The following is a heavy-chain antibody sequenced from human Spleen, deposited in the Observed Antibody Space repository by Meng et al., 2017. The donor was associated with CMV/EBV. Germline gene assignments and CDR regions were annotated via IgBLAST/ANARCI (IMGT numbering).Heavy chain of an antibody. CDR1: GGSISSSSYY. V-gene: IGHV4-39*01. Sequence: TVSGGSISSSSYYWGWIRQPPGKGLEWIGSIYYSGSTYYNPSLKSRVTISVDTSKNQFSLKLSSVTAADTAVYYCARQPQYSLYYFDYWGQGTLVTVSS. D-gene: IGHD2-21*01. J-gene: IGHJ4*02. CDR2: IYYSGST. CDR3: ARQPQYSLYYFDY.